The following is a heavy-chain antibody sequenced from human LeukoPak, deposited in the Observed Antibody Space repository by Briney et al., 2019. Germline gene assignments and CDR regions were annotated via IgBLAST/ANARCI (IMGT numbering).Heavy chain of an antibody. CDR3: ARIVGRGADYYYYYMDV. CDR1: GGSISSSSYY. D-gene: IGHD1-26*01. CDR2: IYYSGST. Sequence: PSETLSLTCTVSGGSISSSSYYWGWIRQPPGKGLEWIGSIYYSGSTYYNPSLKSRVTISVDTSKNQFSLKLSSVTAADTAVYYCARIVGRGADYYYYYMDVWGKGTTVTVSS. V-gene: IGHV4-39*07. J-gene: IGHJ6*03.